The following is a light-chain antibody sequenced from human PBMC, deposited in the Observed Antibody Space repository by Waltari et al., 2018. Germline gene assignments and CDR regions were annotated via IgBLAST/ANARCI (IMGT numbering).Light chain of an antibody. Sequence: QSVLTQPPSASGTPGQRVTISCSGSYPNFGSKVVNWYQQLPGKAPKLPIYRSDRRPSGVPVRFSVSKSGSSASLAIDGLHSEDESDYYCASWDDSLHGHGVFGGGTKVTVL. V-gene: IGLV1-44*01. J-gene: IGLJ3*02. CDR2: RSD. CDR1: YPNFGSKV. CDR3: ASWDDSLHGHGV.